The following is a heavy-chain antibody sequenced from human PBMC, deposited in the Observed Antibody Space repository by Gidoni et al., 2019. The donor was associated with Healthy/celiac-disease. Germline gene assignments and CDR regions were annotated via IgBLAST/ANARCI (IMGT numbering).Heavy chain of an antibody. J-gene: IGHJ4*02. V-gene: IGHV1-2*04. CDR1: AYPFTGYN. D-gene: IGHD6-13*01. CDR2: INPNSGGT. Sequence: HVQLVQSGAEVKQPEASVKVTGKAYAYPFTGYNMHWVRQAPGQGLEWMGWINPNSGGTNYAQKFQGWVTMTRDTSISTAYMELSRLRSDDTAVYYCARTGSSSWEPLDYWGQGTLVTVSS. CDR3: ARTGSSSWEPLDY.